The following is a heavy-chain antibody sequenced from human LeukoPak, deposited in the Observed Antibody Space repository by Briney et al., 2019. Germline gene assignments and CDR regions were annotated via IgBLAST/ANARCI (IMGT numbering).Heavy chain of an antibody. J-gene: IGHJ1*01. CDR2: IYTSGIT. D-gene: IGHD6-19*01. Sequence: PSETLSLTCAVSGGSIRNANNDWSWIRQPAGKGLEWIGRIYTSGITNYKPSLKSRVTISVDTSKNQFSLRVNSVTAADTAVYYCATYTSGWTGEYFQQWGQGTLVTVSS. CDR3: ATYTSGWTGEYFQQ. V-gene: IGHV4-61*02. CDR1: GGSIRNANND.